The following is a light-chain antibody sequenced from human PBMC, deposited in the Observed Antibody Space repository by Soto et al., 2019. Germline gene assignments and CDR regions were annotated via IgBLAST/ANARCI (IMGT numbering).Light chain of an antibody. J-gene: IGLJ2*01. CDR2: ADY. V-gene: IGLV2-23*01. Sequence: QSVLTQPASVSGSRGLSITISCTGTSSYVETYNIVSWYQHHPGKAPKLIIYADYKRPSGVSDRFYGSKSGNTASLTISGLQAEDEADYYCCSSASRRHVVFGAGTQLTVL. CDR1: SSYVETYNI. CDR3: CSSASRRHVV.